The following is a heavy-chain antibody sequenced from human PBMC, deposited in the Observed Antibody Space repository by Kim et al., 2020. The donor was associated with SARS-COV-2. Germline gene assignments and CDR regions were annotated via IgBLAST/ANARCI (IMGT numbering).Heavy chain of an antibody. CDR1: GYTFTSYA. J-gene: IGHJ4*02. CDR3: ARVKHYYDSSGYYWGY. D-gene: IGHD3-22*01. Sequence: ASVKVSCKASGYTFTSYAMHWVRQAPGQRLEWMGWINAGNGNTKYSQKFQGRVTITRDTSASTAYMELSSLRSEDTAVYYCARVKHYYDSSGYYWGYWGQGTLVTVSS. CDR2: INAGNGNT. V-gene: IGHV1-3*01.